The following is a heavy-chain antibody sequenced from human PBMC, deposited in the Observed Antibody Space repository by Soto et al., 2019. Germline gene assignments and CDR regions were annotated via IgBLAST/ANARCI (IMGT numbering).Heavy chain of an antibody. CDR3: ARGTQGGYCSGGSCYSENDS. CDR2: IYNSGSP. D-gene: IGHD2-15*01. Sequence: SETMSVTCTVSGGNIISYYLSWIRQHPGRGLEWIGHIYNSGSPNYNPSLKSRVTISLDTSKNQFSLKLSSVTAADTAVYYCARGTQGGYCSGGSCYSENDSWGQGALVTVSS. J-gene: IGHJ4*02. V-gene: IGHV4-59*01. CDR1: GGNIISYY.